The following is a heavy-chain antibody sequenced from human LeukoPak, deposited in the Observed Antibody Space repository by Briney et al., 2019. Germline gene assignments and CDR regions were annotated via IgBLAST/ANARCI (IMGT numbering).Heavy chain of an antibody. CDR2: IHYSGGT. V-gene: IGHV4-59*08. CDR1: SGSISGYY. J-gene: IGHJ3*02. D-gene: IGHD1-14*01. CDR3: ARHGTGQKAFNI. Sequence: SETLSLTCTVSSGSISGYYWSWIRQPPGKGLEWIGQIHYSGGTIYNPSLKSRVTISVDTSKNQFSLKLSSGSAADTAAHYCARHGTGQKAFNIWGQGTMVTVSS.